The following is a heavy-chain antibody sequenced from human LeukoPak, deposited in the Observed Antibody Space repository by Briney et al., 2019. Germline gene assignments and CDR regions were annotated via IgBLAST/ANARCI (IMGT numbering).Heavy chain of an antibody. CDR1: GFTFSSYW. J-gene: IGHJ3*02. Sequence: GGSLRLSCAASGFTFSSYWMSWVRQAPGKGLEWVANIKQDGSEKYYVDSVKGRFTISRDNAKNSLYLQMNSLRAEDTAVYYCARRSGTWSGSAWAFDIWGQGTMVTVSS. CDR3: ARRSGTWSGSAWAFDI. V-gene: IGHV3-7*01. D-gene: IGHD1-14*01. CDR2: IKQDGSEK.